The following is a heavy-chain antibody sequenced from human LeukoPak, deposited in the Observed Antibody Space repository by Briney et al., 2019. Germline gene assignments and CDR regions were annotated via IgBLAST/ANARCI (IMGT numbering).Heavy chain of an antibody. V-gene: IGHV3-30*04. CDR2: ISYDGSNK. CDR1: GFTFSSYA. J-gene: IGHJ4*02. Sequence: PGGSLRLSCAASGFTFSSYAMHWVRQAPGKGLEWVAVISYDGSNKYYADSVKGRFTISRDNSKNTLYLQMNSLRAEDTAVYYCARDPAPSPFFYYYGSGSYYNGKFDYWGRGTLVTVSS. D-gene: IGHD3-10*01. CDR3: ARDPAPSPFFYYYGSGSYYNGKFDY.